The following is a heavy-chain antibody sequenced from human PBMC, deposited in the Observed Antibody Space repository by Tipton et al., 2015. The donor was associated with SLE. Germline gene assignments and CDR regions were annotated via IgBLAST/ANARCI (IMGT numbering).Heavy chain of an antibody. J-gene: IGHJ4*02. V-gene: IGHV3-23*01. D-gene: IGHD3-10*01. CDR2: ISTSGDAT. CDR3: AMSSATLTHYFDY. CDR1: GFTFSNFA. Sequence: SLRLSCAASGFTFSNFAVSWVRQAPGKGLEWLSAISTSGDATYYADSVKGWFTISRGNSRNTLYLQMNSLRAEDTAIYYCAMSSATLTHYFDYWGQGTLVTVSS.